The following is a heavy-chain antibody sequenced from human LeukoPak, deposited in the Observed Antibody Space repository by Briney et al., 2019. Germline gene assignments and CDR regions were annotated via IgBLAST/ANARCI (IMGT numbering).Heavy chain of an antibody. V-gene: IGHV4-30-2*01. Sequence: SETLSLTCTVSGGSISSGGYYWSWIRQPPGKGLEWIGYIYHSGSTYYNPSLKSRVTISVDRSKNQFSLKLSSVTAADTAVYYCARVYCGGDCYSRGSSWFDPWGQGTLVTVSS. CDR2: IYHSGST. CDR1: GGSISSGGYY. D-gene: IGHD2-21*02. CDR3: ARVYCGGDCYSRGSSWFDP. J-gene: IGHJ5*02.